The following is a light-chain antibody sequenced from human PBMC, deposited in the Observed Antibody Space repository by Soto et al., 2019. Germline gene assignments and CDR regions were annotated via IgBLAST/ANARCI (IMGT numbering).Light chain of an antibody. CDR1: SSYVGGYNL. CDR3: CSYAGSSTLV. J-gene: IGLJ2*01. CDR2: EGS. Sequence: QSALTQPASVSGSPGQSITISCTGTSSYVGGYNLVSWYQQHPGKAPKLMIYEGSKRPSGVSNRFSGSKSGNTASLTISGLQAEDEADYYCCSYAGSSTLVFGGGTKVTVL. V-gene: IGLV2-23*01.